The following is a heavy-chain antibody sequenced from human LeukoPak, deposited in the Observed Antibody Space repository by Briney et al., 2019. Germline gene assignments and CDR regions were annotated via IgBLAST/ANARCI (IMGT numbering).Heavy chain of an antibody. D-gene: IGHD6-19*01. CDR1: EFTFSSYA. J-gene: IGHJ5*02. CDR3: VQGHSSGWYWLDP. V-gene: IGHV3-23*01. Sequence: PGGSLRLSCAASEFTFSSYAMSWVRQAPGKGPEWVSTISGSGGSTYYADSVKGRFTISRDNSINTLYLRMNSLRGEDTAVYYCVQGHSSGWYWLDPWGQGTLVTVSS. CDR2: ISGSGGST.